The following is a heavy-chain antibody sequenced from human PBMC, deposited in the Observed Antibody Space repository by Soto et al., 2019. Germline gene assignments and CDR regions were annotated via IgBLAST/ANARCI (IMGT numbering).Heavy chain of an antibody. V-gene: IGHV3-30-3*01. J-gene: IGHJ4*02. Sequence: HVQLVESGGGVVQPGRSLRLSCAASGFTFSSYAMHWVRQAPGKGLEWVAVISYDGSNKYYADSVKGRFTISRDNSKNTLYLQMNSLRAEDTAVYYCARDPAHCISTSCSDYWGQGTLVTVSS. CDR2: ISYDGSNK. CDR1: GFTFSSYA. CDR3: ARDPAHCISTSCSDY. D-gene: IGHD2-2*01.